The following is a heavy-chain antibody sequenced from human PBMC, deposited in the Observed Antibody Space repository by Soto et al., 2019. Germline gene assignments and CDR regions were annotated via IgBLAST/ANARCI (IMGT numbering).Heavy chain of an antibody. CDR1: GGSISGNSYY. CDR3: VRDHGGNSEFGY. CDR2: VFYNGVT. D-gene: IGHD2-21*02. V-gene: IGHV4-30-4*01. Sequence: PSETLSFTCTVSGGSISGNSYYWHWIRQSPGKGLEWIGYVFYNGVTYYNPSFESRLSISVDTSKNQFSLQLKSVTAADTAVYYCVRDHGGNSEFGYWGQGTLVTVSS. J-gene: IGHJ4*02.